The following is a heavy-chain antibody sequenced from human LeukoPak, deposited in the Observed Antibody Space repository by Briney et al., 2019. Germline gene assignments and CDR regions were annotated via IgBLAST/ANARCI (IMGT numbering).Heavy chain of an antibody. J-gene: IGHJ4*02. V-gene: IGHV3-9*01. CDR2: ISWNSGSI. Sequence: PGESLRLSCAVSGFTFDDYAMHWVRQAPGKGLEWVSGISWNSGSIGYADSVKGRFTISRDNAKNSLYLQMNSLRAEDTALYYCAKDITMIVVAYGFDYWGQGTLVTVSS. D-gene: IGHD3-22*01. CDR3: AKDITMIVVAYGFDY. CDR1: GFTFDDYA.